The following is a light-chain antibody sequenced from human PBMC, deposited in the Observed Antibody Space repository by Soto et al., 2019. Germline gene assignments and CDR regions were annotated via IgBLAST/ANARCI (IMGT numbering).Light chain of an antibody. CDR2: GAS. Sequence: EIVLTQSPGTLSLSPGERATLSCRTSQSVSNNYLAWYQQKPGQAPRLLIYGASSRATGIPDRFSGSGSGTDFTLSISMLEPEDFAVYYCQQYSSLWTFGQGTKVEIK. CDR1: QSVSNNY. V-gene: IGKV3-20*01. CDR3: QQYSSLWT. J-gene: IGKJ1*01.